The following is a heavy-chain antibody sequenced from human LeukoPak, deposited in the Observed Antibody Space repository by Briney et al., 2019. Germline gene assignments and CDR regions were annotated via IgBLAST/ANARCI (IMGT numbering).Heavy chain of an antibody. CDR2: INDNGGRT. CDR1: GFTFSRYA. CDR3: VKDVGGSYAFDY. Sequence: GESLRLSCSASGFTFSRYAMHWVRPAPGKGLEYVSGINDNGGRTHYGDSVKGRFSISRDNSKNTLHLQMSTLRAEDTALYYCVKDVGGSYAFDYWGQGILVTVAS. V-gene: IGHV3-64D*09. D-gene: IGHD1-26*01. J-gene: IGHJ4*02.